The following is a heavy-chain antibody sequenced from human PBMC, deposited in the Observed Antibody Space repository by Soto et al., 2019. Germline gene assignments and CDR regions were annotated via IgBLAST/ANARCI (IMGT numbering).Heavy chain of an antibody. J-gene: IGHJ4*02. V-gene: IGHV1-18*01. Sequence: ASVKVSCKASGYTFTSYGISWVRQAPGQGLEWVGWIHTYNGNRNFPQKFQGRVTLTTDTSTSTAYMELRSLRSDDTAVYYCARDSDYNIAYWGQGTLVTVSS. CDR2: IHTYNGNR. CDR1: GYTFTSYG. D-gene: IGHD4-4*01. CDR3: ARDSDYNIAY.